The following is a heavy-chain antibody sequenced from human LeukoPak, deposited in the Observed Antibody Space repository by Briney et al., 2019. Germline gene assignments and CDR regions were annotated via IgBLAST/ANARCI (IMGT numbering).Heavy chain of an antibody. CDR2: INPNSGGT. V-gene: IGHV1-2*02. CDR3: ARSTATAGDFDY. CDR1: GYTFTGYY. J-gene: IGHJ4*02. D-gene: IGHD4-4*01. Sequence: VASVKVSCKASGYTFTGYYMHWVRQAPGQGLEWMGWINPNSGGTNYAQKFQGRVTMTRDTSISTAYMELSRLRTDDMAVYYCARSTATAGDFDYWGQGTLVTVSS.